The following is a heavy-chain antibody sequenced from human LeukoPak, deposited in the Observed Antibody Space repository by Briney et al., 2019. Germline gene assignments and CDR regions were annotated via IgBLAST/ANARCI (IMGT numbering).Heavy chain of an antibody. V-gene: IGHV1-69*13. CDR3: ARGGMYYYGSGSYYLFDY. D-gene: IGHD3-10*01. CDR2: IIPIFGTA. Sequence: ASVKVSCKASGGTFSSYAISWVRQAPGQGLEWVGGIIPIFGTANYAQKFQGRVTITAAESTSTAYMELSSLRSEDTAVYYCARGGMYYYGSGSYYLFDYWGQGILVTVSS. J-gene: IGHJ4*02. CDR1: GGTFSSYA.